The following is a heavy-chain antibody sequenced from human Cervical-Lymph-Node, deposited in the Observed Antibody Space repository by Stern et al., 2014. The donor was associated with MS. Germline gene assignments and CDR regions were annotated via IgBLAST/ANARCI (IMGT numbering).Heavy chain of an antibody. CDR2: IYHTGSV. D-gene: IGHD2-15*01. CDR3: AREGEYCSGSRCYPFLDY. CDR1: GGSLRSYY. V-gene: IGHV4-59*01. J-gene: IGHJ4*02. Sequence: QVQLPESGPGLVKPSETLSLTCTVSGGSLRSYYWNWIRQAPGKGLEWLGFIYHTGSVNYNPSLSSRVAMSVDTSKNQFSLTVSSVTAADTAVYYCAREGEYCSGSRCYPFLDYWGQGTLVTVSS.